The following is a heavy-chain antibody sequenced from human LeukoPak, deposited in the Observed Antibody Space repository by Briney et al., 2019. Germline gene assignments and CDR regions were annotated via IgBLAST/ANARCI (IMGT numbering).Heavy chain of an antibody. CDR3: AKVIRASGGSSGWGDY. J-gene: IGHJ4*02. CDR2: ISGSGGST. D-gene: IGHD6-19*01. CDR1: GFTFSSYS. Sequence: GGSLRLSCAASGFTFSSYSMNWVRQAPGKGLEWVSAISGSGGSTYYADSVKGRFTISRDNSKNTLYLQMNSLRAEDPAVYYCAKVIRASGGSSGWGDYWGQGPLVTVSS. V-gene: IGHV3-23*01.